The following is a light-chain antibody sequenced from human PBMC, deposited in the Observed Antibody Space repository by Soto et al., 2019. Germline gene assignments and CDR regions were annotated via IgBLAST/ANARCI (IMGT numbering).Light chain of an antibody. V-gene: IGKV1-5*03. Sequence: DIQMNQSPSSVSASVGDGVTITCRASQSISTWLAWYQQKPGKAPKLLIYKASNLESGVPSRFSGSGSQTDFTLTISSLQPDDIATYYCQQYNIYPWTFGQGTKVDIK. CDR3: QQYNIYPWT. J-gene: IGKJ1*01. CDR1: QSISTW. CDR2: KAS.